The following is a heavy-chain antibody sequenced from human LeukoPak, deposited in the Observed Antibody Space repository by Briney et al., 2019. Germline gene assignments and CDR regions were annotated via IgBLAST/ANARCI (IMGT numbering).Heavy chain of an antibody. CDR2: IRSKANNYAT. CDR1: GFMFSGSP. Sequence: PGESLKISCAASGFMFSGSPMHWVRQASGKGLEWVGHIRSKANNYATIYAASVKGRFTISRDDSKNTAYLQMSSLKTEDTAVYYCARPSQYGSGTDYYFDSWGQGTLVTVSS. D-gene: IGHD3-10*01. CDR3: ARPSQYGSGTDYYFDS. V-gene: IGHV3-73*01. J-gene: IGHJ4*02.